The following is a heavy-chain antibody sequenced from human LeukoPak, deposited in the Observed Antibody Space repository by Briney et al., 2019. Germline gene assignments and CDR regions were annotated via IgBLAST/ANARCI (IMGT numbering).Heavy chain of an antibody. CDR3: AREGMVRGVIFFDY. Sequence: GGSLRLSCAASGFTFSSYSMNWVRQAPGKGLEWVSSISSSSSYIYYADSVKGRFTISRDNAKNSLYLQMNSLRAEDTAVYYCAREGMVRGVIFFDYWGQGTLVTVSS. V-gene: IGHV3-21*01. D-gene: IGHD3-10*01. CDR1: GFTFSSYS. CDR2: ISSSSSYI. J-gene: IGHJ4*02.